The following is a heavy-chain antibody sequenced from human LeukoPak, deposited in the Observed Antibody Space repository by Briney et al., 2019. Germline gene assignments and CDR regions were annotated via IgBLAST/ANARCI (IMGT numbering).Heavy chain of an antibody. CDR3: ARHVYGEGMVV. CDR2: IHSSEGT. V-gene: IGHV4-59*08. CDR1: GGSLNGYY. Sequence: PSETLSLTCTVSGGSLNGYYWGWIRQPPGKGLEGIGYIHSSEGTAHNASLKSRLTISLDTSKNQFSLTLTSVTAADTAVYYCARHVYGEGMVVWGKGTTVTVSS. J-gene: IGHJ6*04. D-gene: IGHD4-17*01.